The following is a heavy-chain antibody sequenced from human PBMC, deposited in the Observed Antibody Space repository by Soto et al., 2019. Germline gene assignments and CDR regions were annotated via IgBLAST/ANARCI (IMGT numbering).Heavy chain of an antibody. CDR3: ARGAGLLCFGDYYFDY. CDR1: GGSFSGYY. Sequence: QVQLQQWGAGLLKPSETLSLTCAVYGGSFSGYYWSWIRQPPGKGLEWIGEINHSGSTNYNPSLKSRVTISVDTSKIQFSLKLSSVTAPDTAVYYCARGAGLLCFGDYYFDYWGQGTLVTVSS. D-gene: IGHD3-10*01. V-gene: IGHV4-34*01. CDR2: INHSGST. J-gene: IGHJ4*02.